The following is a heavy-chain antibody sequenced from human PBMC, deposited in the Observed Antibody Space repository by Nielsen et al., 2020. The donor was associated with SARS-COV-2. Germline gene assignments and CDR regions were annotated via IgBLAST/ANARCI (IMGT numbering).Heavy chain of an antibody. Sequence: VRQMPGKGLEWMGWISAYNGNTSYAQKLQGRVTMTTDTSTSTAYMELRSLRSDDTAVYYCARDKEQWMDGYYYYGMDVWGQGTTVTVSS. J-gene: IGHJ6*02. V-gene: IGHV1-18*01. CDR3: ARDKEQWMDGYYYYGMDV. D-gene: IGHD6-19*01. CDR2: ISAYNGNT.